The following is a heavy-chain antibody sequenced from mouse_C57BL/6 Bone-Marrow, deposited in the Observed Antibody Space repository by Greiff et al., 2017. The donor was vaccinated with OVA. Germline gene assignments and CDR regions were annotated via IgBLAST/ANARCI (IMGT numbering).Heavy chain of an antibody. J-gene: IGHJ2*01. D-gene: IGHD2-1*01. CDR2: ISGGGGNT. CDR1: GFTFSSYT. V-gene: IGHV5-9*01. CDR3: ARHFLYGNFFDY. Sequence: EVKLVESGGGLVKPGGSLKLPCAASGFTFSSYTMSWVRQTPEKRLEWVATISGGGGNTYYPDSVKGRFTISRDNAKNTLYLQMSSLRSEDTALYYCARHFLYGNFFDYWGQGTTLTVSS.